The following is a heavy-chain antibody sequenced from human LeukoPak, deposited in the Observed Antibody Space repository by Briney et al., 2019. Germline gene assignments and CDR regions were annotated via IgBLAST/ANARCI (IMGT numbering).Heavy chain of an antibody. CDR1: GFTFSNYA. V-gene: IGHV3-23*01. J-gene: IGHJ4*02. CDR2: ISGSGGST. CDR3: AKDTYDFWSGFDY. D-gene: IGHD3-3*01. Sequence: HSGGSLRLSCAASGFTFSNYAVSWVRQAPGKGLAWVSTISGSGGSTYYTGSVKGRFTISRDNSKNTLYLQMNSLRAEDTAIYYCAKDTYDFWSGFDYWGRGTLVTVSS.